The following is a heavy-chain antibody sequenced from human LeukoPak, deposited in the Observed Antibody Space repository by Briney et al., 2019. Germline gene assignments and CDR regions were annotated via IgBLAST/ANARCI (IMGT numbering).Heavy chain of an antibody. CDR1: GYTFTSYA. V-gene: IGHV1-3*01. CDR3: ARDRGSSGWYDY. Sequence: ASVKVSCKASGYTFTSYAMHWVRQAPGQRLEWMGWINAGNGNTKYSQKFQGGVTITRDTSASTAYMELSSLRSEDTAVYYCARDRGSSGWYDYWGQGTLVTVSS. CDR2: INAGNGNT. D-gene: IGHD6-19*01. J-gene: IGHJ4*02.